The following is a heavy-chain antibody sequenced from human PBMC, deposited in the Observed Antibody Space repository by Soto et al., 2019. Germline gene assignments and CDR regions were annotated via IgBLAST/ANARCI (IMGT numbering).Heavy chain of an antibody. J-gene: IGHJ4*02. V-gene: IGHV3-74*01. CDR3: ARDFEGLGY. Sequence: EVQLVESGGGFVQPGGSLRLSCTVSGFTFNIYLMHWVRQAPGKGLMWVSLINRDMNTNYADSVKGRFTITRDNAKNMVYLQMNSLRVEDTAVYYCARDFEGLGYWGQGTLVTVSS. CDR1: GFTFNIYL. CDR2: INRDMNT. D-gene: IGHD3-9*01.